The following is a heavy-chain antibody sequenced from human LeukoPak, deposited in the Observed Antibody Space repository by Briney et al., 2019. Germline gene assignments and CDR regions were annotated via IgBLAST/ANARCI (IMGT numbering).Heavy chain of an antibody. Sequence: PGGSLRLSCAASGFTFSSYAMSWVRQAPGKGLEWVSVISGSGGSTYYADSVKGRFTISRDNSKNTVYLQMNSLRAEDTAVYYCARVKKVGAHTNDALDIWGQGTLVTVSS. V-gene: IGHV3-23*01. CDR2: ISGSGGST. CDR3: ARVKKVGAHTNDALDI. D-gene: IGHD3-16*01. J-gene: IGHJ3*02. CDR1: GFTFSSYA.